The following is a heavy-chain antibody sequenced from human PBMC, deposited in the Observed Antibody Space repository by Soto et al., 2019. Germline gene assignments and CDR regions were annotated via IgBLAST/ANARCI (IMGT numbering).Heavy chain of an antibody. CDR1: GFLFSSYA. CDR3: ARDHYDFWSGFPPTIWFHP. Sequence: EEQLLQSGGGVVQSGGSLRLSCEASGFLFSSYAMNWVRQAPGKGLEWVSSISSHGDTTYYAESVRGRFTISRDNSKNTLFMQMNSLRAGDTAVYICARDHYDFWSGFPPTIWFHPWGQGTLVTVSS. V-gene: IGHV3-23*01. D-gene: IGHD3-3*01. CDR2: ISSHGDTT. J-gene: IGHJ5*02.